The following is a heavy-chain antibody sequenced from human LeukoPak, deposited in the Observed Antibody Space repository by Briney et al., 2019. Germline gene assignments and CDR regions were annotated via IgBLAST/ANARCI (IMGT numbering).Heavy chain of an antibody. V-gene: IGHV1-2*02. CDR3: ATPSNTDSSGWYGDY. J-gene: IGHJ4*02. Sequence: ASVKVSCKASGYTFTGYYMHWVRQAPGQGLEWMGWINPNSGGTNYAQKFQGRVTMTRDTSISTAYMELSRLRSDDTAVYYCATPSNTDSSGWYGDYWGQGTLVTVSS. D-gene: IGHD6-19*01. CDR1: GYTFTGYY. CDR2: INPNSGGT.